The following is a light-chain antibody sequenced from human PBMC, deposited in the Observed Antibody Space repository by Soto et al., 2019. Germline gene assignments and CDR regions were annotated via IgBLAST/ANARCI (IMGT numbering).Light chain of an antibody. CDR1: QSISSW. CDR3: QQYNTYPWT. J-gene: IGKJ1*01. V-gene: IGKV1-5*01. Sequence: DIQMTQSPSTLSASVGDRVTITCRASQSISSWLAWYQQKPGKAPKLLIYDASSLESGVPSRFSGSGSGTEFTLTISSLQHDYSANYYCQQYNTYPWTFGQGTKVEIK. CDR2: DAS.